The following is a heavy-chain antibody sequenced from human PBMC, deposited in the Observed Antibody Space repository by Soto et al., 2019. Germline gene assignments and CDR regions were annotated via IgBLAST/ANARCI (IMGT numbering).Heavy chain of an antibody. Sequence: EEQLLESGGDLVQPGGSLRLSCVASGITFTSYTMNWVRQAPGKGLEWVSSISSSSNYIYYADSVKGRFTISRDNAKNSLYLQINSLRAEDTAVYYCARELNYYDSSGYHSTEGAHWGQGTLVTVSS. V-gene: IGHV3-21*01. J-gene: IGHJ4*02. D-gene: IGHD3-22*01. CDR1: GITFTSYT. CDR3: ARELNYYDSSGYHSTEGAH. CDR2: ISSSSNYI.